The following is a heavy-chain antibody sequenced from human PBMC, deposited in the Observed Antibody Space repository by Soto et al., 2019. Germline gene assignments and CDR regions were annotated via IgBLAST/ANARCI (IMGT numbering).Heavy chain of an antibody. CDR3: ARERSGSDYYYGMDV. J-gene: IGHJ6*02. CDR1: GFTFSSYA. D-gene: IGHD1-26*01. Sequence: GGSLRLSCAASGFTFSSYAMHWVRQAPGKGLEWVAVISYDGSNKYYADSVKGRFTISRDNSKNTLYLQMNSLRAEDTAVYYCARERSGSDYYYGMDVWGQGTMVTVYS. V-gene: IGHV3-30-3*01. CDR2: ISYDGSNK.